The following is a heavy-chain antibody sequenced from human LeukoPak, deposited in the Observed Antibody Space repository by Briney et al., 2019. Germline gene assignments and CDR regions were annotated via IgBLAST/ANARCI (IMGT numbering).Heavy chain of an antibody. Sequence: SSETLSLTCTVSGGSISGSSYYWAWIRQPPGKGLEWIGSVYYSGSTYYNPSLQSRVTISADTSKNQFSLKVNSVTAADTALYYCARDRAAIGHFDDWGQGTLVTVSS. V-gene: IGHV4-39*07. CDR2: VYYSGST. D-gene: IGHD6-13*01. CDR1: GGSISGSSYY. CDR3: ARDRAAIGHFDD. J-gene: IGHJ4*02.